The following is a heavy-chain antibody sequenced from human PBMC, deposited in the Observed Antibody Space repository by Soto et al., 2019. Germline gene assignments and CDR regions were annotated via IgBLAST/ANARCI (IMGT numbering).Heavy chain of an antibody. D-gene: IGHD1-26*01. V-gene: IGHV3-53*01. CDR2: IYSGGNA. J-gene: IGHJ5*01. CDR3: VRVVESGKYAHLEMT. Sequence: GGSLRLSCAASGFTVSTCFMSWVRQAPGKGLEWVSVIYSGGNAYYADSVKGRFTISRDNSKNTFFLQMSSLRAEDTAVYYCVRVVESGKYAHLEMTWGDGTLDTVAS. CDR1: GFTVSTCF.